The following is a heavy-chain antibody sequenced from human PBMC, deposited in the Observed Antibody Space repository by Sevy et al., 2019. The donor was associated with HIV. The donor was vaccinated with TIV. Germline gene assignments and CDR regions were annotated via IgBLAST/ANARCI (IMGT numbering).Heavy chain of an antibody. V-gene: IGHV3-30*03. Sequence: GGSLRLSCAASGFTFSSYAMHWVRQAPGKGLEWVAVISYDGNNKYADSVKGRFTISRKNSKNTLYLQMNSLRAGDTAVYYCARDGSSGGLFLKDYYYFGMDVWGQGTTVTVSS. CDR2: ISYDGNNK. CDR1: GFTFSSYA. J-gene: IGHJ6*02. CDR3: ARDGSSGGLFLKDYYYFGMDV. D-gene: IGHD3-16*01.